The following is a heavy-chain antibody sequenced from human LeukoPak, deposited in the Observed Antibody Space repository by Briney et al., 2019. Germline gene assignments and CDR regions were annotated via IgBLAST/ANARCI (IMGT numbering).Heavy chain of an antibody. D-gene: IGHD5-24*01. V-gene: IGHV1-69*04. CDR3: ARDSNVEMATILPDY. J-gene: IGHJ4*02. CDR2: IIPILGIA. Sequence: GASVKVSCKASGGTFSSYTISWVRQAPGQGLEWMGRIIPILGIANYAQKFQGRVTITADKSTSTAYMELSSQRSEDTAVYYCARDSNVEMATILPDYWSQGTLVTVSS. CDR1: GGTFSSYT.